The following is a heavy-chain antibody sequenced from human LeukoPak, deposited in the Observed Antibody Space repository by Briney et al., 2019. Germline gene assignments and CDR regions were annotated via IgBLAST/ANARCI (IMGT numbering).Heavy chain of an antibody. D-gene: IGHD6-13*01. CDR2: ISTYNGNT. CDR1: GYIFTSYG. V-gene: IGHV1-18*01. CDR3: ARGARSSWLDY. Sequence: ASVKVSCKASGYIFTSYGISWVRQAPGQGLEWMGWISTYNGNTNYAQKFQGRVTMTTETSTTTAYMEVRSLRPDDTAVYYCARGARSSWLDYWGQGMLVTVSS. J-gene: IGHJ4*02.